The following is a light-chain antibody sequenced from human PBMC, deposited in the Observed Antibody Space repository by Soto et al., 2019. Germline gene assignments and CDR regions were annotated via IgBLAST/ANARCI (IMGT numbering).Light chain of an antibody. CDR3: QQLNSYPPKLT. CDR1: QSISSW. Sequence: DIQMTQSPSTLSASVGDRVTITCRASQSISSWLAWYQQKPGKAPNLLXXDASALESGVPSRFSGSGSGTEFTLTISSLQPEDFATYYCQQLNSYPPKLTFGGGTKVDIK. V-gene: IGKV1-5*01. CDR2: DAS. J-gene: IGKJ4*01.